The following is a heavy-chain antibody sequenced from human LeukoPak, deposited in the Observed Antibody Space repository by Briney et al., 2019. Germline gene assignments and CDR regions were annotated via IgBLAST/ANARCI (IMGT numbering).Heavy chain of an antibody. CDR1: GGTFSIHW. Sequence: GGSLRLFCAASGGTFSIHWMNWVRQAPGKGLEWVAFIRYDGSNKYYADSVKGRFTISRDNSKNTLYLQMNSLRAEDTAVYYCGISDYWGQGTLVTVSS. V-gene: IGHV3-30*02. J-gene: IGHJ4*02. CDR3: GISDY. CDR2: IRYDGSNK.